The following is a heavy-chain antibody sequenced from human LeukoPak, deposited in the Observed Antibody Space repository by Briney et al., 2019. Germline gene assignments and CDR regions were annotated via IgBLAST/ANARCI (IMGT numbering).Heavy chain of an antibody. V-gene: IGHV1-2*02. CDR2: INPNSGGT. CDR3: ARGADLSSGWTHYYYYYYMDV. D-gene: IGHD6-19*01. Sequence: GASVKVSCKASGYTFTGYYMHWVRQAPGQGLEWMGWINPNSGGTNYAQKFQGRVTMTRDTSISTAYMELSRLRSDDTAVYYCARGADLSSGWTHYYYYYYMDVWGKGTTVTISS. CDR1: GYTFTGYY. J-gene: IGHJ6*03.